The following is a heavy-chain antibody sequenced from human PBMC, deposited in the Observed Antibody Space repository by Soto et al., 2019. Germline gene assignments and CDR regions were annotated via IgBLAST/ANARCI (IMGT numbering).Heavy chain of an antibody. J-gene: IGHJ4*02. V-gene: IGHV4-59*11. Sequence: TSETLSLTCTVSGGSISGHYWTWIRQPPGKGLEWIGYIFYSGNTNYNPSLKNRVTISVDTSKNQFSLKLSSVTAADTAVYYCARVGSSGWSPDYWGPGTLVTVSS. D-gene: IGHD6-19*01. CDR3: ARVGSSGWSPDY. CDR2: IFYSGNT. CDR1: GGSISGHY.